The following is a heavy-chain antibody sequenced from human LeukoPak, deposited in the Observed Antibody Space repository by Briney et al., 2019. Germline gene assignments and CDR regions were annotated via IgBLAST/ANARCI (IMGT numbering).Heavy chain of an antibody. J-gene: IGHJ4*02. V-gene: IGHV4-4*07. CDR3: ARDGADVYGRAFDY. CDR2: IHASGTT. D-gene: IGHD3-10*01. CDR1: GGSISSYF. Sequence: SETLSLTCNVSGGSISSYFWTWIRQPAGRGLEWIGRIHASGTTNYDSSLKSRVSMSVDTSKNQFSLKLTSVTAADTAVYFCARDGADVYGRAFDYWGQGTLVSVSS.